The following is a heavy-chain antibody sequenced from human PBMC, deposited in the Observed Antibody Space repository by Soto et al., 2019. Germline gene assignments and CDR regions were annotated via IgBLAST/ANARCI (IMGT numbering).Heavy chain of an antibody. CDR1: GDTFSTYT. J-gene: IGHJ6*02. CDR2: IIPRSATS. Sequence: QVQLVQSGAEVKKPGSSVKVSCKASGDTFSTYTITWMRQAPGEGLEWMGGIIPRSATSKYAQKFQGRVTITADESTSTVYMQLRTLRPEDTAVYYCAREGLVLVPITDNSYYYYYAMDVWGQATTDTVSS. CDR3: AREGLVLVPITDNSYYYYYAMDV. D-gene: IGHD5-12*01. V-gene: IGHV1-69*12.